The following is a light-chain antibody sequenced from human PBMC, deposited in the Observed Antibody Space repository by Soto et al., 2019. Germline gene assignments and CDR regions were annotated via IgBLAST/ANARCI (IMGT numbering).Light chain of an antibody. J-gene: IGLJ3*02. V-gene: IGLV2-14*01. CDR3: SSYTSSSTSWV. CDR2: EVS. CDR1: SSDVGGYNY. Sequence: QSVLTQPPSASGTPGQRVTISCSGTSSDVGGYNYVSWYQQHPGKAPKLMIYEVSNRPSGVSNRFSGSKSGNTASLTISGLQAEDEADYYCSSYTSSSTSWVFGGGTKLTVL.